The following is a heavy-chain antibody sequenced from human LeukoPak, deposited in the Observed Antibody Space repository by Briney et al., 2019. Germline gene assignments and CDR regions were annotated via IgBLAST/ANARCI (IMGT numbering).Heavy chain of an antibody. D-gene: IGHD5-24*01. Sequence: SETLSLTCAVSGYSISSGYYWGWIRQPPGKGLEWIGSIYHSGSTYYNPSLKSRVTISVDTSKNQFSLKLSSVTAADTAVYYCARQFRAYFDYWGQGTLVTVPS. CDR2: IYHSGST. V-gene: IGHV4-38-2*01. CDR1: GYSISSGYY. CDR3: ARQFRAYFDY. J-gene: IGHJ4*02.